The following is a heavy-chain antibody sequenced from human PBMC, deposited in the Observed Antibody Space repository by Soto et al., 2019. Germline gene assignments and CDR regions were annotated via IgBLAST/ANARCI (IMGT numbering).Heavy chain of an antibody. J-gene: IGHJ4*02. V-gene: IGHV3-30*03. CDR1: GFTFRTYG. D-gene: IGHD4-17*01. CDR2: ISDDGSTL. CDR3: ARDPPDGDYFFDY. Sequence: QVQLVESGGGFVQPGKSLRLSCAVSGFTFRTYGMHWVRQAPRKGLEWLAFISDDGSTLYYADSLKGRFTISRDNSKNTLHLQMTSLSVEDTAVYYFARDPPDGDYFFDYWGQGTLVTVSS.